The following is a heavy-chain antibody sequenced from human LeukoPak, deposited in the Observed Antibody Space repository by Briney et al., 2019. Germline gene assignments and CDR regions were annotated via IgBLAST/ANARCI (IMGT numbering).Heavy chain of an antibody. J-gene: IGHJ4*02. CDR1: GFTFSDHY. V-gene: IGHV3-72*01. CDR3: ARVTRYSYDY. D-gene: IGHD5-18*01. Sequence: PGGSLRLSCAAPGFTFSDHYMDWVRQAPGKGLEWVGRIRDKANSYTTEYAASVKGRFTISRDASKNSLYLQMNSLKTEDTAVYCCARVTRYSYDYWGQGTLVTVSS. CDR2: IRDKANSYTT.